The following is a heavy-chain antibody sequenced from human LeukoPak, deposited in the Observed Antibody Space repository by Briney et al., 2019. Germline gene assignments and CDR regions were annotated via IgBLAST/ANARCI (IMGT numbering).Heavy chain of an antibody. D-gene: IGHD6-13*01. Sequence: ASVTVSCKASGYTFTGYYMHWVRQAPGQGLEWMGWINPNSGGTNYAQKFQGRVTMTRDTSISTAYMELSRLRSDDTAVYYCARSLARSWYEGGDFDYWGQGTLVTVSS. J-gene: IGHJ4*02. V-gene: IGHV1-2*02. CDR2: INPNSGGT. CDR3: ARSLARSWYEGGDFDY. CDR1: GYTFTGYY.